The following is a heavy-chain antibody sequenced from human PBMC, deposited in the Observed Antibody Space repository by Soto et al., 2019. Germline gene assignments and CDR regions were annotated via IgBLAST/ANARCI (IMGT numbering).Heavy chain of an antibody. CDR3: ARDPKQRGHFDY. J-gene: IGHJ4*02. V-gene: IGHV4-4*07. D-gene: IGHD3-10*01. CDR1: GVYIRSFY. Sequence: SETLSLTCTVSGVYIRSFYWSWIRQPAGKGLEWIGRIFIGGTTNYTPSLKSRVTMSLDTSKNQVSLKLTSVTAADTAVYFCARDPKQRGHFDYWGRGTLVTVSS. CDR2: IFIGGTT.